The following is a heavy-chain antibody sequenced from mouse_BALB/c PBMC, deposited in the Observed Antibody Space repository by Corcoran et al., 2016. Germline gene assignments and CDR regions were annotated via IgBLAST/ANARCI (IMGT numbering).Heavy chain of an antibody. V-gene: IGHV1-9*01. Sequence: QVQLQQSRAEMMKPGASVKMSCKATGYTFSSYWIEWIKQRPGHGLEWIGEILPRTGNTNNNETIKGKATFTADTSTNTAYMQLSSLTSEDSAVYYCARQGGTYWGQGTLVTVSA. CDR3: ARQGGTY. J-gene: IGHJ3*01. CDR1: GYTFSSYW. CDR2: ILPRTGNT.